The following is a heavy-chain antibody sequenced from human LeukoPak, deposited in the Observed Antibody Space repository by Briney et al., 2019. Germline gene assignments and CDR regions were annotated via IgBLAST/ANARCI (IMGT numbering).Heavy chain of an antibody. V-gene: IGHV4-34*01. CDR2: INHSGST. Sequence: SETLSLTCAAYGGSFSGYYWSWIRQPPGKGLEWIGEINHSGSTNYNSSLKSRVTISVDTSKNQFSLKLSSVTAADTAVYYCARGRTFDYWGQGTLVTVSS. CDR3: ARGRTFDY. CDR1: GGSFSGYY. J-gene: IGHJ4*02.